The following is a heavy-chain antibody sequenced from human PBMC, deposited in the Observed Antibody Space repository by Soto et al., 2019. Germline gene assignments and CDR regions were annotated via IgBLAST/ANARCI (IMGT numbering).Heavy chain of an antibody. CDR1: GFTFSSYA. J-gene: IGHJ4*02. V-gene: IGHV3-23*01. CDR3: AKEESLGYYDFWSGYLASDY. D-gene: IGHD3-3*01. CDR2: ISGSGGST. Sequence: VGSQRLSSAASGFTFSSYAMSWVRQAPGKGLEWVSAISGSGGSTYYADSVKGRFTISRDNSKNTLYLQMNSLRAEDTAVYYCAKEESLGYYDFWSGYLASDYWGQGTLVTVSS.